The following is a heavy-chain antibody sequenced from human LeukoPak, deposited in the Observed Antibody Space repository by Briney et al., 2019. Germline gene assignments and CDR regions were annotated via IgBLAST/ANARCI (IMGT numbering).Heavy chain of an antibody. CDR2: ISAYNGNT. CDR1: GYTFTSYG. V-gene: IGHV1-18*01. CDR3: ARTVRRDGYNAYYFDY. J-gene: IGHJ4*02. Sequence: ASVKFSCKASGYTFTSYGISWVRQAPGQGLEWMGWISAYNGNTNYAQKLQGRVTMTTDTSTSTAYMELRSLRSDDTAVYYCARTVRRDGYNAYYFDYWGQGTLVTVSS. D-gene: IGHD5-24*01.